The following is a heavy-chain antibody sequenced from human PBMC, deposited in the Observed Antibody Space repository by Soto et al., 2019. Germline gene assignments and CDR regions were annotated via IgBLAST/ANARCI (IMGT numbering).Heavy chain of an antibody. CDR3: ASRIVVTVIRYYFDY. CDR2: VIPIFGTA. Sequence: SVKVSCKASGGTFSSYALSGVRQAPGQGLEWMGGVIPIFGTANSAQKFQGRVTLTADESTCTAYLELSSLSSEDTAVYHCASRIVVTVIRYYFDYWGQGTLVTVSS. D-gene: IGHD2-21*02. V-gene: IGHV1-69*13. CDR1: GGTFSSYA. J-gene: IGHJ4*02.